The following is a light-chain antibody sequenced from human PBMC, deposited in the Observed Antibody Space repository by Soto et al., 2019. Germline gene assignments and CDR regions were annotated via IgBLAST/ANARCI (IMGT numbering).Light chain of an antibody. J-gene: IGKJ2*01. V-gene: IGKV3-15*01. Sequence: VLTQSPATLSVSPGERVTLSCRASQSVSSLLAWYQQKPGQAPRLLIYSTSTRATGIPARFSGSGSGTEFTLTISSLQSEDFAIYYCQQYHYWPYTFGQGTK. CDR3: QQYHYWPYT. CDR2: STS. CDR1: QSVSSL.